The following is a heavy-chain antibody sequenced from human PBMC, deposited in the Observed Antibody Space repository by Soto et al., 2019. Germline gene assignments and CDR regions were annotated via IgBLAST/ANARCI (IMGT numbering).Heavy chain of an antibody. CDR3: ARGYSYGPRWFDP. D-gene: IGHD5-18*01. Sequence: SVKVSCKASGGTFSSYAISWVRQAPGQGLEWMGGIIPIFGTANYAQKFQGRVTITADKSTSTAYMELSSLRSEDTAVYYCARGYSYGPRWFDPWGQGTLVTVSS. J-gene: IGHJ5*02. V-gene: IGHV1-69*06. CDR1: GGTFSSYA. CDR2: IIPIFGTA.